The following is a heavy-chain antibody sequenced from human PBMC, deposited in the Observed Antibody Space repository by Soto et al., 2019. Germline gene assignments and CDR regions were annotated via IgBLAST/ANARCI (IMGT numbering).Heavy chain of an antibody. Sequence: PSETLSLTCTVSGGSISSYYWSWIRQPPGKGLEWIGYIYYSGSTNYNPSLKSRVTISVDTSKNQFSLKLSSVTAADTAVYYCARGGIAARRPFVYWGQGTLVTVSS. V-gene: IGHV4-59*01. CDR2: IYYSGST. CDR3: ARGGIAARRPFVY. J-gene: IGHJ4*02. D-gene: IGHD6-25*01. CDR1: GGSISSYY.